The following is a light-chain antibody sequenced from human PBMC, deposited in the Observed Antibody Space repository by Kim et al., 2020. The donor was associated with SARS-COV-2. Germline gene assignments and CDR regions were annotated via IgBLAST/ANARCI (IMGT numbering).Light chain of an antibody. V-gene: IGLV3-19*01. CDR3: NSRESGVNHVV. CDR1: SFGSYY. J-gene: IGLJ3*02. Sequence: ALEQTVRITDQGESFGSYYTSWDQKKPGQAPVLVIYEENNRPSGSPDRFSGASSVNTASLTITGAQAEDEADYYCNSRESGVNHVVFGGGTQLT. CDR2: EEN.